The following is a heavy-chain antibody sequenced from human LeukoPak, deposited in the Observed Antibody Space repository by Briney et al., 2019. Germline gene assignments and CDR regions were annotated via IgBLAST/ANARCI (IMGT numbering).Heavy chain of an antibody. J-gene: IGHJ4*02. CDR1: GFTFSSYW. Sequence: GRSLRLSCAGSGFTFSSYWMSWVRQAPGKGLEWVANINQDGSAKYYVDSVKGRFTISRDNAKNSLYLQMNSLRAEDTAVYYCARNGAYTYVDWGQGAPVTVSS. CDR3: ARNGAYTYVD. CDR2: INQDGSAK. V-gene: IGHV3-7*01. D-gene: IGHD5-18*01.